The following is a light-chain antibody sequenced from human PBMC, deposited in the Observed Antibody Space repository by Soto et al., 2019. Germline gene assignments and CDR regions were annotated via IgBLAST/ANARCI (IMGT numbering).Light chain of an antibody. CDR3: QQYDNLPPFT. V-gene: IGKV1-33*01. Sequence: DIQMTQSPSSLSASVGARVSITCQASQDIRTSLSCFQQKPGRAPKLLIYGASNLETGVPSRFRGSESGTDFTFTISSLQPEDIATYYCQQYDNLPPFTFGPGTKVDIK. CDR2: GAS. CDR1: QDIRTS. J-gene: IGKJ3*01.